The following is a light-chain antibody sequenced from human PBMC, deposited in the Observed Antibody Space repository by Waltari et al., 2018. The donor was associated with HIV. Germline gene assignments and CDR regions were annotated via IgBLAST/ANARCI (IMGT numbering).Light chain of an antibody. V-gene: IGLV2-23*02. CDR3: CSYGSSATFVV. CDR1: SSDVGNYNL. J-gene: IGLJ2*01. CDR2: EVT. Sequence: QSALTQPASVSGSPGQSITISCTETSSDVGNYNLVSWYQQYTGKVPKLLIYEVTKRPSGVSSRFSGSKSGNTASLTISDLQSEDEANYYCCSYGSSATFVVFGGGTRVTV.